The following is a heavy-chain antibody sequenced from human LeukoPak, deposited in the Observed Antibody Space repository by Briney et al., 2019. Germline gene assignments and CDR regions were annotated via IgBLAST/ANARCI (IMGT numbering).Heavy chain of an antibody. CDR2: ISYSGST. J-gene: IGHJ4*02. D-gene: IGHD3-10*01. V-gene: IGHV4-39*07. Sequence: PSETLSLTCTVSGGSISSTSYYWGWIRQPPGKGLEWIGSISYSGSTYYNPSLKSRVTISVDTSKNQFSLKLSSVTAADTAVYYCARDPLPGYYGSGSYWGQGTLVTVSS. CDR3: ARDPLPGYYGSGSY. CDR1: GGSISSTSYY.